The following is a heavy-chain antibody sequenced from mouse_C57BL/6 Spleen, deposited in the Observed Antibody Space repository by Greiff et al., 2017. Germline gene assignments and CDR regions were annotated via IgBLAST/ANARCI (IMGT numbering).Heavy chain of an antibody. CDR2: IYPSDSET. V-gene: IGHV1-61*01. Sequence: QVQLQQPGAELVRPGSSVKLSCKASGYTFPSYWMDWVKQRPGQGLEWIGNIYPSDSETHYNQKFKDKATLTVDKSSSTAYMQRSSLTAEDSAVYYCARRGPYYYGSSYENFDVWGTGTTVTVSS. CDR3: ARRGPYYYGSSYENFDV. CDR1: GYTFPSYW. D-gene: IGHD1-1*01. J-gene: IGHJ1*03.